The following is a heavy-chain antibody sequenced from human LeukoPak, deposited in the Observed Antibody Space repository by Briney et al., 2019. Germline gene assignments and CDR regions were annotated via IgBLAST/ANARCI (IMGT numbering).Heavy chain of an antibody. J-gene: IGHJ4*02. D-gene: IGHD3-10*01. CDR3: ASGSPYGYYFDY. CDR2: IYYSGST. CDR1: GGSISSSSYY. V-gene: IGHV4-39*07. Sequence: SETLSLTCTVSGGSISSSSYYWGWIRQPPGKGLEWIGSIYYSGSTYYNPSLKSRVTISVDTSKNQFSLKLSSVTAADTAVYYCASGSPYGYYFDYWGQGTLITVSS.